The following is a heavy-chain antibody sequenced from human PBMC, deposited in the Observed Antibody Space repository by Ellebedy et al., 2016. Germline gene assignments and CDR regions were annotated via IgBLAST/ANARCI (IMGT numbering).Heavy chain of an antibody. CDR1: GFTFDDHV. CDR3: AKDLLVRGLISHGVMDV. CDR2: INWNSGAI. J-gene: IGHJ6*02. V-gene: IGHV3-9*01. Sequence: GGSLRLSXVGSGFTFDDHVMHWVRQPPGKGLEWVSSINWNSGAIAYADSVKGRLTISRNNAKNSLYLQMNSLRTEDTALYFCAKDLLVRGLISHGVMDVWGQGTTVTVSS. D-gene: IGHD3-10*01.